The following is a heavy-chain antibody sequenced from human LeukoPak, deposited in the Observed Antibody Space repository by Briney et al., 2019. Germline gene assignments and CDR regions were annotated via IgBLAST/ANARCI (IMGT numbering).Heavy chain of an antibody. V-gene: IGHV3-23*01. Sequence: GGSLRLSCAGSGFTFNNYAMSWVRQAPEKGLEWVSGIGGGGGSTFYAESVKGRFTISRDNSKNTLYLQMSSLRAEDTAVYYCAKDSRGWHRPIDCWGQGALVTVSS. CDR2: IGGGGGST. CDR1: GFTFNNYA. J-gene: IGHJ4*02. CDR3: AKDSRGWHRPIDC.